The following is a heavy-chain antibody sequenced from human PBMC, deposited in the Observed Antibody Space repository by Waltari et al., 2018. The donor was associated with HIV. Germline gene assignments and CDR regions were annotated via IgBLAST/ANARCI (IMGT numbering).Heavy chain of an antibody. V-gene: IGHV4-59*01. D-gene: IGHD3-10*01. J-gene: IGHJ4*02. CDR1: GGSLSYYH. Sequence: QVQLQESGPGLVKPSETLSLTCTVSGGSLSYYHWSWIRQPPGKGLEWIGYIYYSGSTAYNPALQSLVSISVDTSKNQCSLKLGSVTAADTAVYDCARDHKYASGLPDSWGQGTLVTVSS. CDR3: ARDHKYASGLPDS. CDR2: IYYSGST.